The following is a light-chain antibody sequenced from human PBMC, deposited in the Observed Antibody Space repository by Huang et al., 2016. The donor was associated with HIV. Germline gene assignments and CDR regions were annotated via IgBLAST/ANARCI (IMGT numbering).Light chain of an antibody. Sequence: DIVMTQSPDSLTVSLGERATINCKSSQSLLHSNNKNNLAWYQQKPGRTPKLLINWSSTRESGVPDRFSGDASGSNFTLTSNSLQAEDVAVYYCQQYITTPLTFGGGTKVEI. CDR3: QQYITTPLT. J-gene: IGKJ4*01. CDR2: WSS. V-gene: IGKV4-1*01. CDR1: QSLLHSNNKNN.